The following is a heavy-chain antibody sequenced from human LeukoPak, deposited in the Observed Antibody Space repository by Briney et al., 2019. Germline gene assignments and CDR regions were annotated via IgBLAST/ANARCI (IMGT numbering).Heavy chain of an antibody. D-gene: IGHD5-12*01. Sequence: SETLSLTCAVYGGSFSGYYWSWIRQPPGKGLEWIGEINHSGSTNYNPSLKSRVTISVDTSKNQFSLKLSSVTAADTAVYYCARGSGWLRLEDYWGQGTLVTVFS. CDR1: GGSFSGYY. CDR3: ARGSGWLRLEDY. V-gene: IGHV4-34*01. CDR2: INHSGST. J-gene: IGHJ4*02.